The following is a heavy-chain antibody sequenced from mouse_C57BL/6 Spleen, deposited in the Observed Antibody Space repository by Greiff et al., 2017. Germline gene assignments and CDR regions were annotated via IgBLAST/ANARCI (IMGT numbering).Heavy chain of an antibody. CDR1: GYTFTSYW. V-gene: IGHV1-69*01. CDR3: ARFITTARNFDY. CDR2: IDPSDSYT. Sequence: QVQLQQPGAELVMPGASVKLSCKASGYTFTSYWMHWVKQRPGQGLEWIGEIDPSDSYTNYNQKFKGKSTLTVDKSSSTAYMQRSSLTSEDSAVYYCARFITTARNFDYWGQGTTLTVSS. J-gene: IGHJ2*01. D-gene: IGHD1-1*01.